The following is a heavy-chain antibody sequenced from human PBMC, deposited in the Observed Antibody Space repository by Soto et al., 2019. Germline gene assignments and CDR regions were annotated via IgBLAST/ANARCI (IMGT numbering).Heavy chain of an antibody. CDR2: ISYGGSNK. D-gene: IGHD6-19*01. V-gene: IGHV3-30*04. CDR3: ARELGGKQGPYNYGMEV. CDR1: GFNFLDYN. Sequence: QVQLVESGGGVVQAGTSLTLSCAASGFNFLDYNMHWVRQAPGKGLEWIASISYGGSNKAYRDSLQGRLIISRDNSRNALSLQLSGLTVDDPAVFFCARELGGKQGPYNYGMEVWGQGTTVTVSS. J-gene: IGHJ6*02.